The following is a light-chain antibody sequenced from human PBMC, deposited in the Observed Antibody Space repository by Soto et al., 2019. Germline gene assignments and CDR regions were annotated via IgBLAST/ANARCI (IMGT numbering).Light chain of an antibody. Sequence: DIQMTQSPSSLSASVEDRVTMTCRASQSIRSWLAWYQQKPGKAPKLLIFDASSLESGVPSRFSGRRSGTEFTLTISSLQPDDFGTYYCQQYESYSPLTFGGGTKVDI. J-gene: IGKJ4*01. V-gene: IGKV1-5*01. CDR2: DAS. CDR3: QQYESYSPLT. CDR1: QSIRSW.